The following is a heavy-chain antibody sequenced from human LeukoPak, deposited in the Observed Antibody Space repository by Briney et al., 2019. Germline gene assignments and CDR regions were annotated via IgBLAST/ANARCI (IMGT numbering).Heavy chain of an antibody. D-gene: IGHD6-13*01. CDR1: GGSISSYY. CDR2: IYTTGIT. V-gene: IGHV4-4*07. CDR3: ARDKSSSPYNWFDP. J-gene: IGHJ5*02. Sequence: SETLSLTCTVSGGSISSYYWSWIRQPAGKGLEWIGRIYTTGITDYNPSLKSRVTMSVHTPKNQFSLKLNSVTAADTAVYYCARDKSSSPYNWFDPWGQGTLVTVSS.